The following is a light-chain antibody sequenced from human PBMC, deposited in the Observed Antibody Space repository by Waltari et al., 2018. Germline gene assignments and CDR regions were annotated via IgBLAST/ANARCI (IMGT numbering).Light chain of an antibody. V-gene: IGKV3-15*01. CDR2: GAS. Sequence: EIVMTQSPATLSVSPGESATLPCRASQSVSSNLAWYQQKPGQAPRLLTYGASTRATGIPARFSGSGSGTEFTLTISSLQSEDFAVYYCQQYNNWPPRYTFGQGTKLEIK. J-gene: IGKJ2*01. CDR3: QQYNNWPPRYT. CDR1: QSVSSN.